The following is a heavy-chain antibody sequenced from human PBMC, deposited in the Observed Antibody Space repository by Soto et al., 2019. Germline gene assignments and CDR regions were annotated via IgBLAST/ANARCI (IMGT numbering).Heavy chain of an antibody. Sequence: SGPTLVNPTQTLTLTCTFSGFSLSTSGMCVSWIRQPPGRALEWLALIDWDDDKYYSTSLKTRLTISKDTSKNQVVLTMTNMDPVDTATYYCARTLYYYDSSGRTHSPFDSWRQGTLLTXSS. CDR1: GFSLSTSGMC. V-gene: IGHV2-70*01. D-gene: IGHD3-22*01. CDR2: IDWDDDK. J-gene: IGHJ4*02. CDR3: ARTLYYYDSSGRTHSPFDS.